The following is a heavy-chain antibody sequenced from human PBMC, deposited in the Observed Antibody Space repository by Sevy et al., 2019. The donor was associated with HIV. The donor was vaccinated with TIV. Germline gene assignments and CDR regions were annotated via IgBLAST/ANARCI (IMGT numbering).Heavy chain of an antibody. J-gene: IGHJ3*02. CDR2: IRSKANSYAT. D-gene: IGHD4-17*01. V-gene: IGHV3-73*01. CDR1: GFTFSGSA. CDR3: TRTTVTNDAFDI. Sequence: GGSLRLSCAASGFTFSGSAMHWVRQASGKGLEWVGRIRSKANSYATAYAASVKGRFTISRDDSKNTAYLQMNSLKTEDTAVYYCTRTTVTNDAFDIWGQRTMVTVSS.